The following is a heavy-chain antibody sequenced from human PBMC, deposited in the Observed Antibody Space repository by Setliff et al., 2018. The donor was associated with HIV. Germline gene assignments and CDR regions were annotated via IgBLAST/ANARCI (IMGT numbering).Heavy chain of an antibody. Sequence: GGSLRLSCVASGFTFSTYATNWVRLAPGKGLEWVSSISGSGYPYYADSVKGRFTISRDNSKNTLFLQMDSLRAEDTALYYCAKQRYYDGNDGFDVWGQGTMVTVSS. V-gene: IGHV3-23*01. CDR3: AKQRYYDGNDGFDV. CDR2: ISGSGYP. CDR1: GFTFSTYA. J-gene: IGHJ3*01. D-gene: IGHD3-3*01.